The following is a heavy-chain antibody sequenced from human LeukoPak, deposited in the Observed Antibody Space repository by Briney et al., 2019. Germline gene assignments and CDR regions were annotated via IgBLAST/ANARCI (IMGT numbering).Heavy chain of an antibody. J-gene: IGHJ5*02. Sequence: ASVKVSCKASGYTFTDYAMNWVRQAPGQGLEWMGWIHPNTGNPTYAQGFTGRFVFSLDTSVGTKYLQISSLKAEDTAVYYCARAYQSLGGLSLPDHWGQGTLVTVSS. CDR3: ARAYQSLGGLSLPDH. CDR1: GYTFTDYA. D-gene: IGHD3-16*02. V-gene: IGHV7-4-1*02. CDR2: IHPNTGNP.